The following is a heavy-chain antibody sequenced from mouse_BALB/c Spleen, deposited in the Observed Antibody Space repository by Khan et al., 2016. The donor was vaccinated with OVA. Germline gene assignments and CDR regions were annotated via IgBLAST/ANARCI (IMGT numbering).Heavy chain of an antibody. CDR3: AGLEDI. CDR2: IWAGGST. Sequence: VQLQESGPGLVAPSQSLSITCTVSGFSLTSYGVHWVRQPPGKGLEWLGVIWAGGSTNYNSALMSRLSISKDNSTSQVSLQMNSLQTDDKAMYYCAGLEDIWGQGTTLTVSS. D-gene: IGHD1-3*01. CDR1: GFSLTSYG. V-gene: IGHV2-9*02. J-gene: IGHJ2*01.